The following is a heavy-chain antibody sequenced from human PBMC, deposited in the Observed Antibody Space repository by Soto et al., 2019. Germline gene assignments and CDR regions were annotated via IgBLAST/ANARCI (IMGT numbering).Heavy chain of an antibody. Sequence: KTSETLSLTCTVSGASISGYYWSWIRKSAGKGLEWIGRIYATGTTDYNPSLKSRVMMSVDTSKKQFSLRLRSVTAADTAVYYCVRDGTKTLRDWFDPWGQGISVTVSS. J-gene: IGHJ5*02. CDR1: GASISGYY. V-gene: IGHV4-4*07. CDR3: VRDGTKTLRDWFDP. D-gene: IGHD1-1*01. CDR2: IYATGTT.